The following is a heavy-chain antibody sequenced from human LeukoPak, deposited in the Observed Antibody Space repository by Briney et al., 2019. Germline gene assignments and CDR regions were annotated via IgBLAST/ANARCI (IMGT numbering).Heavy chain of an antibody. J-gene: IGHJ4*02. D-gene: IGHD5-18*01. CDR2: INPNSGGT. CDR3: ARDYSYEYYFDY. Sequence: ASVKVSCKASGYTFTGYYMHWVRQASGQGLEWMGWINPNSGGTNYAQKFQGRVTMTRDTSISTAYMELSRLRSDDTAVYYCARDYSYEYYFDYWGQGTLVTVSS. V-gene: IGHV1-2*02. CDR1: GYTFTGYY.